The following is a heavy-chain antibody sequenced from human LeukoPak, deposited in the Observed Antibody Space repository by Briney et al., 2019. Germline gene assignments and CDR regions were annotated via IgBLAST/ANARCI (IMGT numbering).Heavy chain of an antibody. CDR1: GFTVSSNY. CDR3: ARALYSYGSPGAFDI. CDR2: IYSGGST. V-gene: IGHV3-53*01. D-gene: IGHD5-18*01. Sequence: GGSLRLSRAASGFTVSSNYMTWVRQAPGKGLEWVSVIYSGGSTYYADSVKGRFTISRDNSQNTLYLQMNSLRAEDTAVYYCARALYSYGSPGAFDIWGQGTMVTVSS. J-gene: IGHJ3*02.